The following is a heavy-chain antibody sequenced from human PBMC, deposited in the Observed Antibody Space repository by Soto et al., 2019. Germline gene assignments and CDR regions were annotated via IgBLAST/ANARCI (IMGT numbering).Heavy chain of an antibody. CDR1: GYSFTSYW. CDR2: IYPGDSDT. CDR3: ARQLGSEQLWLRRYYYCGMDV. Sequence: GESLKISCKGSGYSFTSYWIGWVRQMPGKGLEWMGIIYPGDSDTRYSPSFQGQVTISADKSISTAYLQWSSLKASDTAMYYCARQLGSEQLWLRRYYYCGMDVWGQGTTVTVSS. V-gene: IGHV5-51*01. D-gene: IGHD5-18*01. J-gene: IGHJ6*02.